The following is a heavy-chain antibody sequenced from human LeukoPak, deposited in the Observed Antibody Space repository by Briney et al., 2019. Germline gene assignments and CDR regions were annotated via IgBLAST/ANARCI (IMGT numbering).Heavy chain of an antibody. J-gene: IGHJ4*02. CDR1: GFSFDDSA. D-gene: IGHD5-18*01. CDR3: AKGNRGYSFGSPFDY. CDR2: ITWNSNTI. Sequence: GGSLRLSCAASGFSFDDSAMHWVRQAPGKGLEWVSGITWNSNTIRYADSVKGRFTISRDNAKNSLYLQMNTLRTEDTALYYCAKGNRGYSFGSPFDYWGQGTLVTVSS. V-gene: IGHV3-9*01.